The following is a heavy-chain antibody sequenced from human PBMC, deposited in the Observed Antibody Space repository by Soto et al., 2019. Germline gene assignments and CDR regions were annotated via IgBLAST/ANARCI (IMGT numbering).Heavy chain of an antibody. V-gene: IGHV3-23*01. Sequence: GWSLRLSCSVSGFTFSSYAMSWVRQAPGKGLEWVSAISGSGGSTYYADSVKGRFTISRDNSKNTLYLQMNRLRAEDTAVYYCAKTRNYHDSSGYPAHFDYWGQGTLVTVSA. D-gene: IGHD3-22*01. J-gene: IGHJ4*02. CDR1: GFTFSSYA. CDR2: ISGSGGST. CDR3: AKTRNYHDSSGYPAHFDY.